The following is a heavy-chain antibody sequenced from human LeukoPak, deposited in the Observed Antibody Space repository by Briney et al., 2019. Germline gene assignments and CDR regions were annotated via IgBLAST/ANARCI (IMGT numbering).Heavy chain of an antibody. D-gene: IGHD6-13*01. CDR1: GYTFTSYD. V-gene: IGHV1-8*01. Sequence: GVSVKVSCKASGYTFTSYDINWVRQATGQGLEWMGWMNPNRGNTGYAQKFQGRVTMTRNTSISTAYMELSSLRSEDTAVYYCARGQAAAGKGLGYWGQGTLVTVSS. CDR3: ARGQAAAGKGLGY. CDR2: MNPNRGNT. J-gene: IGHJ4*02.